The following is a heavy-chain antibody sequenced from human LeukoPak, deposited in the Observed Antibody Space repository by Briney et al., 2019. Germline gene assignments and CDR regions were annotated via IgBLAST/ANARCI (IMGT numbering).Heavy chain of an antibody. CDR3: ARLKYDFWSGYHFDY. J-gene: IGHJ4*02. Sequence: GESLKISCQGSGYSFTKYWIGWVRQMPGKGLEWMGIFYPGDSNTKYSPSFEGQVTISADKSISTAYLQWASLRASDTAMYYCARLKYDFWSGYHFDYWGPGTLVTVSS. V-gene: IGHV5-51*01. D-gene: IGHD3-3*01. CDR2: FYPGDSNT. CDR1: GYSFTKYW.